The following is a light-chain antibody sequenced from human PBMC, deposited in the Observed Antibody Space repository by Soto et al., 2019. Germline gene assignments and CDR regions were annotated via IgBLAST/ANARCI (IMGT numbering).Light chain of an antibody. CDR3: GTWDSSLSAGV. V-gene: IGLV1-51*01. Sequence: QSFLTQPPSVSAAPGQKVTISCSGSSSNIGNNYVSWYQQLPGTAPKLLIYDNNKRPSGIPDRFSGSKSGTSATLGITGLQTGDEADYYCGTWDSSLSAGVFGGGTQLTVL. CDR2: DNN. J-gene: IGLJ2*01. CDR1: SSNIGNNY.